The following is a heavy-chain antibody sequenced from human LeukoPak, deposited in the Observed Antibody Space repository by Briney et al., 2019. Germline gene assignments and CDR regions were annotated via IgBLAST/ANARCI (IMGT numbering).Heavy chain of an antibody. CDR2: ISTYNGDT. CDR3: VRGILSDDTLTGP. D-gene: IGHD3-9*01. CDR1: GYTFSSYG. J-gene: IGHJ5*02. V-gene: IGHV1-18*01. Sequence: ASVKVSYKTSGYTFSSYGINWVRQAPGQGLEWMGWISTYNGDTKYAQKLQGRVTMTTDTSTNTAYMEPRSLKSDDTAVYYCVRGILSDDTLTGPWGQGTLVTVSS.